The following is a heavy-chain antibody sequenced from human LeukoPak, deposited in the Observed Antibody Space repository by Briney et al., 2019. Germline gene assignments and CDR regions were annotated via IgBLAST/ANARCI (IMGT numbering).Heavy chain of an antibody. J-gene: IGHJ4*02. CDR3: ARDFPFNDFWSGSFDY. Sequence: PSETLSLTCTVSGGSISSGGYYWSWIRQPPGKGLEWIGYIYHSGSTYYNPSLKSRVTISVDRSKNQFSLKLSSVTAADTAVYYCARDFPFNDFWSGSFDYWGQGTLVTVSS. CDR2: IYHSGST. D-gene: IGHD3-3*01. CDR1: GGSISSGGYY. V-gene: IGHV4-30-2*01.